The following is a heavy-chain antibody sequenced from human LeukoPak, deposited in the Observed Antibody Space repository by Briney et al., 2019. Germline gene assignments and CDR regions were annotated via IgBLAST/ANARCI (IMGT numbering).Heavy chain of an antibody. CDR2: INPNSGGT. D-gene: IGHD2-2*02. J-gene: IGHJ4*02. CDR3: ARDRCSSTSCYTSGDFDY. V-gene: IGHV1-2*02. CDR1: GYTFTGYY. Sequence: ASVKVSCKASGYTFTGYYMHWVRQAPGQGLEWMGWINPNSGGTNYAQKFQGRVTMTRDTSISTAYMELSRLRSDDTAVYYCARDRCSSTSCYTSGDFDYWGQGTLVTVSS.